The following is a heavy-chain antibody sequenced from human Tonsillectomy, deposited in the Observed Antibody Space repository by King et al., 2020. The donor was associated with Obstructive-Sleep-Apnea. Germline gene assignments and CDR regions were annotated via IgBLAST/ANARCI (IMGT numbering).Heavy chain of an antibody. J-gene: IGHJ6*02. V-gene: IGHV1-69*09. Sequence: VQLVESGAEVKKPGSSVNVSCKASGGTFSSYAISWVRQAPGQGLEWMGGIIPILGIATYAQKFQGRVTITADKSTSTAYMELSSLRSADTAFYYCARGTYGLGPGYSYYYGMDVWGQGTTVTVSS. CDR3: ARGTYGLGPGYSYYYGMDV. CDR1: GGTFSSYA. D-gene: IGHD3-10*01. CDR2: IIPILGIA.